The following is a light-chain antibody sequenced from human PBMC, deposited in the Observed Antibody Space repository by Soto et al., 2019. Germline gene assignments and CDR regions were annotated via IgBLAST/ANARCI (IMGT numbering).Light chain of an antibody. Sequence: DIQMTQSPSTLSASVGDSVTITCRASQSIRGXLAWYQQKPGKAPKLLIYDASSLEGWVPSRFSGSGSGTEFTLTISGLQPDDFATYYCQHYNNYPWTFGQGTNVEI. CDR3: QHYNNYPWT. J-gene: IGKJ1*01. CDR1: QSIRGX. V-gene: IGKV1-5*01. CDR2: DAS.